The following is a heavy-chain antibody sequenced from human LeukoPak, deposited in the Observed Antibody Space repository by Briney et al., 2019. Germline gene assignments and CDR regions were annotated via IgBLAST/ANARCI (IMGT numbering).Heavy chain of an antibody. J-gene: IGHJ6*03. V-gene: IGHV3-30*04. D-gene: IGHD5-12*01. CDR1: GFTFSTYA. CDR3: ARGSRAIVTTKFARGYMDV. CDR2: ISHDGSNK. Sequence: GGSLRLSCAASGFTFSTYAMHWVRQAPGKGLEWVSFISHDGSNKYYAESVKGRFTISRDNSKNTLYLQMNSLRAEDTAVYYCARGSRAIVTTKFARGYMDVWGKGTTVTISS.